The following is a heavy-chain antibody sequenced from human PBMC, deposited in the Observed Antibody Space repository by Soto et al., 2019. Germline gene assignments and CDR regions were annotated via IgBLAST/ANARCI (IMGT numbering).Heavy chain of an antibody. CDR3: ARDIVVVVAEYYYYMDV. J-gene: IGHJ6*03. CDR2: ISAYNGNT. V-gene: IGHV1-18*01. D-gene: IGHD2-15*01. Sequence: SSVKVSCKASGYTFTSSGISWVRQAPGQGLEWMGWISAYNGNTNYAQKLQGRITMTTDTSTSTAYMELRSLRSDDTAVYYCARDIVVVVAEYYYYMDVWGKGTTVTVSS. CDR1: GYTFTSSG.